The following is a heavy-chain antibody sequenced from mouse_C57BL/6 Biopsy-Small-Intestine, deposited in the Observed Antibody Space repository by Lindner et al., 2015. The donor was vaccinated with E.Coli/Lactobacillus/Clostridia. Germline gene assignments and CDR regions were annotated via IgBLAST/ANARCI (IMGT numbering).Heavy chain of an antibody. Sequence: VQLQESGPELVKPGASVKISCKASGYEFSTSWMNWVKQRPGKGLEWIGRIYPGDGDTNYTGKFKGKATLTADKSSSTAYMQLSSLTSEDSAVYLCARFYVFFAYWGQGTLVTVSA. CDR1: GYEFSTSW. D-gene: IGHD2-3*01. V-gene: IGHV1-82*01. CDR2: IYPGDGDT. J-gene: IGHJ3*01. CDR3: ARFYVFFAY.